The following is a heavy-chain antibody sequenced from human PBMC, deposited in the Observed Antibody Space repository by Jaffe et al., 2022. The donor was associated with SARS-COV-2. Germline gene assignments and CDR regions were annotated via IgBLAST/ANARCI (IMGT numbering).Heavy chain of an antibody. CDR1: GFTFSSYA. J-gene: IGHJ4*02. CDR3: ARAQGPGFWSGYLEVYFDY. CDR2: ISYDGSNK. D-gene: IGHD3-3*01. V-gene: IGHV3-30-3*01. Sequence: QVQLVESGGGVVQPGRSLRLSCAASGFTFSSYAMHWVRQAPGKGLEWVAVISYDGSNKYYADSVKGRFTISRDNSKNTLYLQMNSLRAEDTAVYYCARAQGPGFWSGYLEVYFDYWGQGTLVTVSS.